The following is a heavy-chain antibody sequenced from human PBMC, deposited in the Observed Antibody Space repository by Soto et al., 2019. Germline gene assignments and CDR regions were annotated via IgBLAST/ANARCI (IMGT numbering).Heavy chain of an antibody. CDR3: ARGTYDPEANWFDP. D-gene: IGHD3-16*01. CDR1: GDAIYIGGYY. J-gene: IGHJ5*02. CDR2: IYYSGST. Sequence: SETLSLTCTVSGDAIYIGGYYWTWIRQHPGKGLEWIGYIYYSGSTYYNPSLKSRVTISVDTSKNQFSLKLSSVTAADTAVYYCARGTYDPEANWFDPWGQGTLVTVSS. V-gene: IGHV4-31*03.